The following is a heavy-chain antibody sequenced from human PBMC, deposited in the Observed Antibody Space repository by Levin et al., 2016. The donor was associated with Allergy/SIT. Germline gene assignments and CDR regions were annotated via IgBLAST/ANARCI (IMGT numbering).Heavy chain of an antibody. CDR2: IWYDGSNQ. CDR1: GFTFSSYG. D-gene: IGHD2-8*01. V-gene: IGHV3-33*01. Sequence: GGSLRLSCAASGFTFSSYGMHWVRQAPGKGLEWVAVIWYDGSNQYYADSVKGRFTISRDNPRNTLYLQMNSLRAEDTSVYYCATDNSYAAFDIWGQGTMVTVS. CDR3: ATDNSYAAFDI. J-gene: IGHJ3*02.